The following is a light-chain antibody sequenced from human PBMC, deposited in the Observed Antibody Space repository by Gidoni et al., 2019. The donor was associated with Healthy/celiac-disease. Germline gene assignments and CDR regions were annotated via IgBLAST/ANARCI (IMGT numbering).Light chain of an antibody. CDR1: QGIISY. CDR3: HMFYSYPKT. V-gene: IGKV1-8*01. Sequence: AIRITKSPSSLPASTGERVTITCRASQGIISYLAWYQQQPGKAPKLLIYAASTWQRGVPSRFAGSGSGTDFTLTIGCRQSEDFATYYCHMFYSYPKTFGQGTKVEIK. J-gene: IGKJ1*01. CDR2: AAS.